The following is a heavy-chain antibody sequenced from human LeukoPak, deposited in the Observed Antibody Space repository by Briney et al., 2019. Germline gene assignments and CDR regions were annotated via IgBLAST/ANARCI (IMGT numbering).Heavy chain of an antibody. CDR1: GFTVSSNS. Sequence: GGSLRLSCTVSGFTVSSNSMSWVRQAPGKGLEWVSAISGSGGSTYYADSVKGWFTISRDNSKNTLYLQMNSLRAEDTAVYYCAKDQALGSYYFYWGQGTLVTVSS. CDR3: AKDQALGSYYFY. D-gene: IGHD1-26*01. CDR2: ISGSGGST. J-gene: IGHJ4*02. V-gene: IGHV3-23*01.